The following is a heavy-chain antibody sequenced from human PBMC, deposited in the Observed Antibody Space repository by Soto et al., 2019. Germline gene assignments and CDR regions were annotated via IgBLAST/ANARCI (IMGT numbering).Heavy chain of an antibody. CDR3: AREAAGFDL. CDR2: MYYGGTT. V-gene: IGHV3-53*02. CDR1: GFTVSSDH. J-gene: IGHJ3*01. Sequence: QLVETGGGLIQPGGSLRLSCAASGFTVSSDHMSWVRQAPGKGLEWISVMYYGGTTYYADSVQGRFTISRDSSTNTLYLKMTDLRADDTAVYYCAREAAGFDLWGQGTMVTVSS. D-gene: IGHD6-13*01.